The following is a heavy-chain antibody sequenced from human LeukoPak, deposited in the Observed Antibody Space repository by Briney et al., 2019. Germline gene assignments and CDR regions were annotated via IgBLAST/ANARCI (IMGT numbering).Heavy chain of an antibody. CDR1: GFTFNNYP. CDR3: AKGGSPGWVWDY. D-gene: IGHD3-16*01. CDR2: IDRSGTDP. J-gene: IGHJ4*02. Sequence: TGGSLRLSCAASGFTFNNYPMIWVRRAAEKGLEWVSAIDRSGTDPYYADPVRGRFTISRDNSNNRPYLQMSNLRAEDTALYYCAKGGSPGWVWDYWGQGILVTVSS. V-gene: IGHV3-23*05.